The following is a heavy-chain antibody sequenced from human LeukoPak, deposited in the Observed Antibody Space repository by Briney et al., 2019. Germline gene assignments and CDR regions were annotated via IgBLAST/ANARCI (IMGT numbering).Heavy chain of an antibody. CDR1: GYTFTSYG. V-gene: IGHV1-18*01. CDR2: ISAYNGNT. Sequence: ASVKVSCEASGYTFTSYGISWVRQAPGQGLEWMGWISAYNGNTNYAQKLQGRVTMSTDTSTSTAYMELRSLRSDDTAVYYCARLYYEGWFDPWGQGTLVTVSS. J-gene: IGHJ5*02. CDR3: ARLYYEGWFDP. D-gene: IGHD3-22*01.